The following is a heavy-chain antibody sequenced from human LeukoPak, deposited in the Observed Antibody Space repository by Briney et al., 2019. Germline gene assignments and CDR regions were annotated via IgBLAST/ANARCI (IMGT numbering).Heavy chain of an antibody. CDR1: GFTFSSYG. Sequence: GGSLRLSCAASGFTFSSYGMHWVRQAPGKGLEWVEFIRYDGSNKYYADSVKGRFTISRDNSKNTLYLQMNSLRAEDTAVYYCAKDPLAYCGGDCYFGDDNYFDYWGQGTLVTVSS. D-gene: IGHD2-21*01. V-gene: IGHV3-30*02. CDR2: IRYDGSNK. J-gene: IGHJ4*02. CDR3: AKDPLAYCGGDCYFGDDNYFDY.